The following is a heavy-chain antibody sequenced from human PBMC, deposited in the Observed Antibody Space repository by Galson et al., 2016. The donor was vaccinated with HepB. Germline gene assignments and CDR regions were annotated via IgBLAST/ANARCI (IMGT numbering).Heavy chain of an antibody. J-gene: IGHJ2*01. CDR3: ARETRVTGTRPYWYFDL. D-gene: IGHD1-7*01. Sequence: SVKVSCKASGYPFTGCYIHWLRLAPGQGLEWMGWINPNTGGSNYVQKFRGRVTVTRDTAITPAYLEVRRLTSGDTAVYYCARETRVTGTRPYWYFDLWGRGTLVTVSS. CDR1: GYPFTGCY. CDR2: INPNTGGS. V-gene: IGHV1-2*02.